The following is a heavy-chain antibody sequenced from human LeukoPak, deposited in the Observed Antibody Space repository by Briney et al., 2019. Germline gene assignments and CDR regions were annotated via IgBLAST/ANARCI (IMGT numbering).Heavy chain of an antibody. CDR1: GFTVSSNY. CDR3: AREDYSYGSYYFDY. Sequence: GGSLRLSCAASGFTVSSNYMSWVRQAPGKGLEWVANIKQDGSEKYYVDSVKGRFTISRDNAKNSLYLQMNSLRAEDTAVYYCAREDYSYGSYYFDYWGQGTLVTVSS. CDR2: IKQDGSEK. J-gene: IGHJ4*02. D-gene: IGHD5-18*01. V-gene: IGHV3-7*01.